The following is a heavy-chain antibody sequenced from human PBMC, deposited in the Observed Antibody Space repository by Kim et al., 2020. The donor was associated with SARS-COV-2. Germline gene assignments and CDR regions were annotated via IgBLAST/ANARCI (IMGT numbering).Heavy chain of an antibody. J-gene: IGHJ6*02. Sequence: ASVKVSCKAPGHTFSNYYMHWVRQAPGQGLEWMGIINPSGGSTNYAQKFQGRVTMTRDPSTSTVYMELSSLRSEDTAVYYCSHCTSTSCLYSYGMDVWGQGTMVTVS. CDR2: INPSGGST. CDR3: SHCTSTSCLYSYGMDV. CDR1: GHTFSNYY. V-gene: IGHV1-46*01. D-gene: IGHD2-2*01.